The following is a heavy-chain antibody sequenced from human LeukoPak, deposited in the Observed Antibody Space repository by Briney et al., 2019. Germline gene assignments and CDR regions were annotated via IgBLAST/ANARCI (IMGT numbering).Heavy chain of an antibody. V-gene: IGHV4-34*01. CDR1: GGSFSGYY. CDR2: INHSGST. J-gene: IGHJ5*02. Sequence: SETLSLTCAVYGGSFSGYYWSWIRQPPGKGLEWIGEINHSGSTNYNPSLKSRVTISVDTSKNQFSLKLSSVTAADTAVYYCARVLVGATRLGIWFDPWGQGTLVTVSS. CDR3: ARVLVGATRLGIWFDP. D-gene: IGHD1-26*01.